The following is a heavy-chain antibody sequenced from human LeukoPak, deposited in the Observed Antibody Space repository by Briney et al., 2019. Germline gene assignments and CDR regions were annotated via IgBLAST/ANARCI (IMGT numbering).Heavy chain of an antibody. J-gene: IGHJ4*02. Sequence: GGSLRLSCAASGFTFSSYSMNWVRQPPGKGLELVSSISSSSSYIYYADSVKGRFTISRDNAKNSLYLQMNSLRAEDTAVYYCARERYSSSPDYFDYWGQGTLVTVSS. D-gene: IGHD6-13*01. V-gene: IGHV3-21*01. CDR1: GFTFSSYS. CDR2: ISSSSSYI. CDR3: ARERYSSSPDYFDY.